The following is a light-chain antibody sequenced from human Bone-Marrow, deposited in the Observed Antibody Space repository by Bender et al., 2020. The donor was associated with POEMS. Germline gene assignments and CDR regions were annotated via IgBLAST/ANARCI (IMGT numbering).Light chain of an antibody. Sequence: QSALTQPASVSGSPGQSITISCTGTSSDVGSNNYVTWYQHHPGKAPKLIIYDVSRRPSGVSNRFSGSKSGNTASLTISGLQAEDGADYYCSSDAGSHTLVFGGGTQLTV. CDR1: SSDVGSNNY. CDR2: DVS. J-gene: IGLJ3*02. CDR3: SSDAGSHTLV. V-gene: IGLV2-14*03.